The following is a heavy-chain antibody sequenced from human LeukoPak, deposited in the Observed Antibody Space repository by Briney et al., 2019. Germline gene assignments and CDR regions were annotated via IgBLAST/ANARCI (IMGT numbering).Heavy chain of an antibody. J-gene: IGHJ4*02. V-gene: IGHV3-9*01. Sequence: GGSLRLSCAASGFTFDDYAMHWVRQAPGKGLEWVSGISWNSGSIGYADSVKGRFTISRDNAKNSLYLQMNSLRAEDTALYYCASRRYGYWGQGSLVTVCS. D-gene: IGHD3-16*01. CDR2: ISWNSGSI. CDR3: ASRRYGY. CDR1: GFTFDDYA.